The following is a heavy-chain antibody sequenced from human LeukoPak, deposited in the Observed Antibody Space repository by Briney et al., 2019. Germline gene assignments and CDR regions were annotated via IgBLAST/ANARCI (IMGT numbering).Heavy chain of an antibody. J-gene: IGHJ4*02. CDR2: ISYDGSNK. Sequence: PGGSLRLSCAASGFTFSSYAMHWVRQAPGKGLEWVAVISYDGSNKYYADSVKGRFTISRDNSKNTLYLQMNSLRAEDTAVYYCAQGGDIVVVPAPFDYWGQGTLVTVSS. CDR1: GFTFSSYA. CDR3: AQGGDIVVVPAPFDY. D-gene: IGHD2-2*01. V-gene: IGHV3-30*04.